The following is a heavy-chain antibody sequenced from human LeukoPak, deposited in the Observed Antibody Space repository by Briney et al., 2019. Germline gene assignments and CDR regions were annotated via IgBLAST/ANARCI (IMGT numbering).Heavy chain of an antibody. CDR3: ARDLSGDSSGWNWFDP. V-gene: IGHV3-11*04. CDR1: GFTSSDYY. D-gene: IGHD6-19*01. Sequence: GGSLRLSCAASGFTSSDYYMSWIRQAPGKGLEWVSYISSSGSTIYYADSVKGRFTISRDNAKNSLYLQMNSLRAEDTAVYYCARDLSGDSSGWNWFDPWGQGTLVTVSS. CDR2: ISSSGSTI. J-gene: IGHJ5*02.